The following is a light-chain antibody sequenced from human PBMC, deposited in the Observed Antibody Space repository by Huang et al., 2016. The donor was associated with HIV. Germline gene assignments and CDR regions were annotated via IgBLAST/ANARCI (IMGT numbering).Light chain of an antibody. V-gene: IGKV1-39*01. J-gene: IGKJ5*01. Sequence: IQMTQSPTSLSASIGDRVSIACRASQNINTDLNWYQQKPGKAPKLLISSASTLHRGVPSRFSGSGSGTDFTLTIRGLQLDDFATYYCQQSYSALSSFRPGTRL. CDR2: SAS. CDR1: QNINTD. CDR3: QQSYSALSS.